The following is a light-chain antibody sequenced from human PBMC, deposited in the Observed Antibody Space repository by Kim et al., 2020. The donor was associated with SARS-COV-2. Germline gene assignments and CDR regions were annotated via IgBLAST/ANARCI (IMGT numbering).Light chain of an antibody. V-gene: IGKV3-15*01. CDR2: VAS. Sequence: EIVMTQSPATLSVSPGERVHMSCRASQSVNAHLAWYQQKPGQPPRLLIYVASTGATGIPARFSGSGSGTEFTLTISSLQSEDFAVYFCQQYNNWPWTLGQGTKVDIK. CDR3: QQYNNWPWT. J-gene: IGKJ1*01. CDR1: QSVNAH.